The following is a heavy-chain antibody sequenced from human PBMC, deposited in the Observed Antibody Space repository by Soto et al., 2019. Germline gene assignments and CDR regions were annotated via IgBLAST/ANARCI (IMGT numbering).Heavy chain of an antibody. CDR1: GFTYSSYA. CDR2: ISGSGGST. V-gene: IGHV3-23*01. Sequence: GGSLRLSCAASGFTYSSYAMSWVRQAPGKGLEWVSAISGSGGSTYYADSVKGRFTISRDNSKNTLYLQMNSLRAGDTAVYYCAKDLASGSYYGYYYYYGMDVWGQGTTVTVSS. J-gene: IGHJ6*02. CDR3: AKDLASGSYYGYYYYYGMDV. D-gene: IGHD1-26*01.